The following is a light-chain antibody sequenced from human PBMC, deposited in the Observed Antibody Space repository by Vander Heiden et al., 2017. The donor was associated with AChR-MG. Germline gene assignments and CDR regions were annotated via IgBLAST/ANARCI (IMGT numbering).Light chain of an antibody. CDR2: DVS. CDR3: CLSTVSNRYV. Sequence: QSALTQPPSASGSPGPSVTISCTGSGSDLGNLKYVSWYQQHPGAAPKLILYDVSKRPSGVPDRFSGSKSGNTASLTVSGLQAEDEANYYCCLSTVSNRYVFGSGTEVSVL. V-gene: IGLV2-8*01. CDR1: GSDLGNLKY. J-gene: IGLJ1*01.